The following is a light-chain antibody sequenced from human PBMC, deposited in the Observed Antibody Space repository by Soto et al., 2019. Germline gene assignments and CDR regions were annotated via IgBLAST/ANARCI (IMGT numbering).Light chain of an antibody. V-gene: IGKV3-15*01. CDR1: QSVSSS. CDR3: QQYNNWAPFT. J-gene: IGKJ3*01. Sequence: EIVMTQSPATLSVSPGERVTLSCRASQSVSSSLAWYQQKPGQAPRLLIYGASTRVTGIPARFSGSGSGTQFTLTISSLQSKDFAVYYCQQYNNWAPFTFGPGTKVDIK. CDR2: GAS.